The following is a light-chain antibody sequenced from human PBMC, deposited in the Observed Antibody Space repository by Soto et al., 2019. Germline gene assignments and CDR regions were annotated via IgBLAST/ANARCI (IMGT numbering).Light chain of an antibody. V-gene: IGLV2-14*03. CDR2: DVS. CDR3: TSYGASSTL. CDR1: SSDIGGYNY. J-gene: IGLJ3*02. Sequence: QSALTQPASVSGSPGQSITISCTGSSSDIGGYNYVSWYQQHPGKAPQLMIYDVSYRPSGISDRFSGSKSGNTASLTISGLHPKDEADYYCTSYGASSTLFGGGTKLTVL.